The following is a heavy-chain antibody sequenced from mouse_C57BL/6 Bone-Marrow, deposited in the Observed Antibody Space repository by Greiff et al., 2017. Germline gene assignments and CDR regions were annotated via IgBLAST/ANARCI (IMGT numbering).Heavy chain of an antibody. J-gene: IGHJ4*01. D-gene: IGHD2-3*01. CDR3: ARGGYYRYAMDY. CDR2: IDPANGNT. V-gene: IGHV14-3*01. CDR1: GFNIKNTY. Sequence: VQLQQSVAELVRPGASVKLSCTASGFNIKNTYMPWVKQRPEQGLEWIGRIDPANGNTKYAAKFQGKATITADTSSNTAYLQLSSLTSEDTAIYYCARGGYYRYAMDYWGKGTSVTVSS.